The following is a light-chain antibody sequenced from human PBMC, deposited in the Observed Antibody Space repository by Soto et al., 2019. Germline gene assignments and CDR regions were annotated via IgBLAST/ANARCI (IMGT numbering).Light chain of an antibody. V-gene: IGKV3-20*01. CDR3: QQYKT. Sequence: IVLTQSPGTLSLSPWERATLSCRASQSVSTSYVAWYQQKFGQAPRLLIYDAFSRATGIPDRFSASGSGTDFTLTISRLEPEDSAVYYCQQYKTFGQGTKVDIK. CDR1: QSVSTSY. J-gene: IGKJ1*01. CDR2: DAF.